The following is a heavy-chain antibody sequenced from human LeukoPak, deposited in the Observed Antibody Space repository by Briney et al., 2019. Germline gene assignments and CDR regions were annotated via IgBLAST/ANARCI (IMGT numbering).Heavy chain of an antibody. CDR2: INHSGST. Sequence: PSETLSLTCTVSGGSISSYYWSWIRQPPGKGLEWIGEINHSGSTNYNPSLKSRVTISVDTSKNQFSLKLSSVTAADTAVYYCARGRFAPYCGGDCYSRDWFDPWGQGTLVTVSS. V-gene: IGHV4-34*01. J-gene: IGHJ5*02. CDR3: ARGRFAPYCGGDCYSRDWFDP. CDR1: GGSISSYY. D-gene: IGHD2-21*02.